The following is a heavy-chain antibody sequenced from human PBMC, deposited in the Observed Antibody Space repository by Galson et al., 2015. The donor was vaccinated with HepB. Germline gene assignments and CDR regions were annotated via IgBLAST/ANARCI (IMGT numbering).Heavy chain of an antibody. V-gene: IGHV6-1*01. D-gene: IGHD3-10*01. J-gene: IGHJ6*02. Sequence: CAISGDSVSSNSGTWNRIRQSPSRGLEWLGRTFYKSKWYNDYAVSVKSRITINPETSKNEFSLQLNSVTPEDTAVYYCARESVTLVRGIILHYYGMDVWGQGTTVTVSS. CDR2: TFYKSKWYN. CDR1: GDSVSSNSGT. CDR3: ARESVTLVRGIILHYYGMDV.